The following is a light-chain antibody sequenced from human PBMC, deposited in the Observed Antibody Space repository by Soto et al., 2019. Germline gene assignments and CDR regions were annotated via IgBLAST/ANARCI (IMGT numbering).Light chain of an antibody. CDR2: GNS. Sequence: QSVLTQPPSVSGAPGQRVTISCTGSSFNIGAGYDVHWYQQLPGTAPKLLIYGNSNRPSGVPDRFSGSKSGTSASLAITGLQAGDEADYYRQSYDNSLSGSWVFGGGTKLTVL. CDR1: SFNIGAGYD. J-gene: IGLJ3*02. CDR3: QSYDNSLSGSWV. V-gene: IGLV1-40*01.